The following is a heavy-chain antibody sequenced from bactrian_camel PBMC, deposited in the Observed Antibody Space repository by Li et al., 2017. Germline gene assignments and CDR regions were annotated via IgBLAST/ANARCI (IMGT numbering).Heavy chain of an antibody. V-gene: IGHV3S1*01. CDR3: AAGRTRNGYCYSMSEFPEAAYNH. Sequence: VQLVESGGGSVQAGGSLRLSCAASGYGYSSYCIAWFRQAPGKEREGVAAHSTGSDSTWYADSVKGRFTASRNNAKNTLYLQMNSLTPEDTAMYFCAAGRTRNGYCYSMSEFPEAAYNHWGQGTQVTVS. J-gene: IGHJ4*01. CDR2: HSTGSDST. CDR1: GYGYSSYC. D-gene: IGHD2*01.